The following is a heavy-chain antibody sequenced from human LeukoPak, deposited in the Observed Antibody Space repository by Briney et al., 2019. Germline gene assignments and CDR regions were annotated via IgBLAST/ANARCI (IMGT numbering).Heavy chain of an antibody. CDR1: GFTFSTYA. CDR2: ISANGGNT. J-gene: IGHJ4*02. V-gene: IGHV3-23*01. Sequence: GGSLRLSCAASGFTFSTYAMCWVRQAPGKGLEWVSTISANGGNTDHADSVKGRFTISRDNSKNTLYLQMNSLRAEDTAVYYCAKGLHYFDYWGQGTLVTVSS. CDR3: AKGLHYFDY.